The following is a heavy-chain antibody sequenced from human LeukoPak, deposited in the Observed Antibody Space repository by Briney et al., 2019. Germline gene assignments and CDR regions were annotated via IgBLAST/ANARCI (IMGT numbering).Heavy chain of an antibody. CDR1: GFTFSNYN. CDR3: ARDRTDTNYFDY. Sequence: GGSLRLSCAASGFTFSNYNIQWVRQAPGKGLEWLSYIDSSGRTTYYADSVRGQFTVSRDNAKNSLYLQMNSLRAEDTAVYYCARDRTDTNYFDYWGQGTLVTVSS. J-gene: IGHJ4*02. V-gene: IGHV3-48*01. D-gene: IGHD1-14*01. CDR2: IDSSGRTT.